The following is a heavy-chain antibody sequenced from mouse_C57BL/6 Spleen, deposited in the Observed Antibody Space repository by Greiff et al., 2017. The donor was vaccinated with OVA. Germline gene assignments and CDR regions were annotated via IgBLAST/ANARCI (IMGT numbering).Heavy chain of an antibody. CDR1: GYTFTSYW. Sequence: QVQLQQPGAELVRPGTSVKLSCKASGYTFTSYWMHWVKQRPGQGLEWIGVIDPSDSYTNYNQKFKGKATLTVDTSSSTAYMQLSSLTSEDSAVYYCARLGHYDYSWFAYWGQGTLVTVSA. D-gene: IGHD2-4*01. CDR3: ARLGHYDYSWFAY. V-gene: IGHV1-59*01. CDR2: IDPSDSYT. J-gene: IGHJ3*01.